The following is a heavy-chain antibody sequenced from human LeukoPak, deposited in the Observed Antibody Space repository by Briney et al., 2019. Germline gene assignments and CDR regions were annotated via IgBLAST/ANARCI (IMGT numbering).Heavy chain of an antibody. J-gene: IGHJ4*01. CDR3: ARHRDYYDT. D-gene: IGHD3-22*01. CDR1: GGSISSYY. CDR2: IYSSGSA. Sequence: PSETLSLTCTVSGGSISSYYWTWIRQPPGKGLEWIGYIYSSGSANYNPSLKSRVIISGDTSKNQISLNLPSVTAADTAVYFCARHRDYYDTWGHGTLVTVSS. V-gene: IGHV4-59*08.